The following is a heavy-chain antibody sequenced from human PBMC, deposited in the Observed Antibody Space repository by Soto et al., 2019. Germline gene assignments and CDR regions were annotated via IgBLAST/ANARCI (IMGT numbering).Heavy chain of an antibody. CDR2: ISSSSSYI. D-gene: IGHD2-2*01. CDR1: GFTFSSYS. Sequence: VGSLRLSCAASGFTFSSYSMNWVRQAPGKGLEWVSSISSSSSYIYYADSVKGRFTISRDNAKNSLYLQMNSLRAEDTAVYYCARALVVPAAAWWFDPWGQGTLVTVSS. V-gene: IGHV3-21*01. CDR3: ARALVVPAAAWWFDP. J-gene: IGHJ5*02.